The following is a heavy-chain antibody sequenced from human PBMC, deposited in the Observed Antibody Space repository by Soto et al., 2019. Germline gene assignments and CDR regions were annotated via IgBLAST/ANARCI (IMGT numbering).Heavy chain of an antibody. CDR2: VYSSGTT. CDR3: ARDIASYAYGEGY. CDR1: CGSIKSYW. Sequence: SEPMSGTCTVSCGSIKSYWLSCVLDPAGKGLEWIGRVYSSGTTDYNPSLNSRATMSVETSKNQFSLKLSSVTAADTAVYYCARDIASYAYGEGYWGQGIQVTGSA. V-gene: IGHV4-4*07. D-gene: IGHD2-21*01. J-gene: IGHJ4*02.